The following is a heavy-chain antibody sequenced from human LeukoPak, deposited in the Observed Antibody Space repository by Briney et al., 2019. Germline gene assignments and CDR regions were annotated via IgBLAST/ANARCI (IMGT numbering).Heavy chain of an antibody. CDR1: GFPFGSYA. J-gene: IGHJ4*02. D-gene: IGHD1-1*01. CDR3: AKVDYWSPENYLDS. Sequence: GGSLRLSCAASGFPFGSYAMTWVRQAPGKALESVSVITDGADTYYADSVKGRFTISRDNSQNTVHLQTDNLRADDTAVYYCAKVDYWSPENYLDSWGQGTLVTVSS. CDR2: ITDGADT. V-gene: IGHV3-23*01.